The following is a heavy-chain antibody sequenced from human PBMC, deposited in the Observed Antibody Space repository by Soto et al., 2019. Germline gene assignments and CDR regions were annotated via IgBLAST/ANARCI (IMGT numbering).Heavy chain of an antibody. J-gene: IGHJ6*02. CDR3: ARGRGITGTTRSVWVGMDV. Sequence: PSETLSLTCAVYGGSFSGYYWSWIRQPPGKGLEWIGEINHSGSTDYNPSLKSRVTISVDTSKNQFSLKLSSVTAADTAVYYCARGRGITGTTRSVWVGMDVWGQGTTVTVSS. CDR1: GGSFSGYY. CDR2: INHSGST. D-gene: IGHD1-20*01. V-gene: IGHV4-34*01.